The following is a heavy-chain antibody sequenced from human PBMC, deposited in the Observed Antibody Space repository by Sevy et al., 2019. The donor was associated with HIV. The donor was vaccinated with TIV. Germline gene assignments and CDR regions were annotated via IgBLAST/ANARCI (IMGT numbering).Heavy chain of an antibody. D-gene: IGHD6-13*01. J-gene: IGHJ3*02. V-gene: IGHV3-30-3*01. CDR1: GFTFSSYA. CDR2: ISYDGSNK. CDR3: ARDLVAEGSSWSDAFDI. Sequence: GGSLRLSCAASGFTFSSYAMHWVRQAPGKGLEWVAVISYDGSNKYYADSVKGRFTISRDNSKNTLYLQMNSLRAEDTAVYYCARDLVAEGSSWSDAFDIWGQGTMVTVS.